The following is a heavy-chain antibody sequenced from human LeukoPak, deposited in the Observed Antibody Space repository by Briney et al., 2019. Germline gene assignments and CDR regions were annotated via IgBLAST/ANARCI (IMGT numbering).Heavy chain of an antibody. Sequence: PSETLSLTCTVSGGSINSYYWSWIRQPPGKGLEWIGYIYYIGSTNYNPSLKSRVTISVDTSKNQFSLKLSSVTAADTAVYYCARQGVDIWFDPWGQGTLVTVSS. CDR2: IYYIGST. V-gene: IGHV4-59*01. CDR3: ARQGVDIWFDP. J-gene: IGHJ5*02. D-gene: IGHD2-2*03. CDR1: GGSINSYY.